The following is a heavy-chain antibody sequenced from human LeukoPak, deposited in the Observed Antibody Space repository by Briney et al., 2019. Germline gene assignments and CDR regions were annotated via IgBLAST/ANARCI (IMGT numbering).Heavy chain of an antibody. CDR2: ISYDGSNK. CDR3: AKDLRDYYYYGMDV. CDR1: GFTFSSYG. Sequence: GGSLRLSCAASGFTFSSYGMHWVRQAPGKGLEWVAVISYDGSNKYYADSVKGRFTISRDNSKNTLYLQMNSLRAEDTAVYYCAKDLRDYYYYGMDVWGQGTTVTVSS. J-gene: IGHJ6*02. V-gene: IGHV3-30*18.